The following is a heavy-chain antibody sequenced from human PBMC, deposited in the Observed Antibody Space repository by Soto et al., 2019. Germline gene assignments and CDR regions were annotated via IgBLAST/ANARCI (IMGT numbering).Heavy chain of an antibody. J-gene: IGHJ4*02. CDR3: AKNFRDCSGTSCYSIGH. CDR1: GFTFSTYA. V-gene: IGHV3-23*01. Sequence: PGGSLRLSCAASGFTFSTYAMSWVRQAPGKGLEWVSVINGSGDKTNYADPVKGRFTISRDNSKNTLYLQMNSLRAEDTAVYYCAKNFRDCSGTSCYSIGHWGQGTQVTVSS. CDR2: INGSGDKT. D-gene: IGHD2-2*01.